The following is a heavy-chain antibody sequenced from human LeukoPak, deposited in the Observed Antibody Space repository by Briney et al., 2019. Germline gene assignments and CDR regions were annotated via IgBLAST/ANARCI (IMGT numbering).Heavy chain of an antibody. D-gene: IGHD3-10*01. CDR2: ISGTGGTT. Sequence: GGYLRLSCAASGVTFSSYAMSGVRQAPGKGLEWVSGISGTGGTTDYADSVKGRFTISRDNSKNTLYLQMNSLRAEDTAVYYCAKDRVPYYYGSGTNYFDYWGQGTLVTVSS. J-gene: IGHJ4*02. CDR3: AKDRVPYYYGSGTNYFDY. V-gene: IGHV3-23*01. CDR1: GVTFSSYA.